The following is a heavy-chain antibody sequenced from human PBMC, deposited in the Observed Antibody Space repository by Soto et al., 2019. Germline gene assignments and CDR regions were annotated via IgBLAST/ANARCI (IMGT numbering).Heavy chain of an antibody. CDR3: VTPPLPPRKNTCFAP. Sequence: PSETLSLTCTVSGYSIISSYFYWGWVRQPPGKGLEWIGSIFYLGSSYYDPSLKSRVTMSVDTSKNQFSLRLMSVTAADTALYFCVTPPLPPRKNTCFAPWGQGIWVTVSS. CDR2: IFYLGSS. J-gene: IGHJ5*02. CDR1: GYSIISSYFY. V-gene: IGHV4-39*01.